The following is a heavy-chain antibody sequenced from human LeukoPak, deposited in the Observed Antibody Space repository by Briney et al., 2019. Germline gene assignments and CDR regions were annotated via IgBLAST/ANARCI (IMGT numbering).Heavy chain of an antibody. D-gene: IGHD1-14*01. Sequence: PSETLSLTCSVSGGSVSSYYWSWIRQSPGKGLEWIGCIHNSGRTNYNPSLKSRVTGFVDTSKNQVSLRLSSVTAADTAVYYCARHGTISSESYFDYWGQGALVTVSS. CDR2: IHNSGRT. CDR1: GGSVSSYY. J-gene: IGHJ4*02. V-gene: IGHV4-59*08. CDR3: ARHGTISSESYFDY.